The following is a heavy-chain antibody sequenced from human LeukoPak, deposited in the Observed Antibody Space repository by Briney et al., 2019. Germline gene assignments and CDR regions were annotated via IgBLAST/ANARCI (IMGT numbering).Heavy chain of an antibody. Sequence: ASVKVSCKASGYTFTSYDINWVRQATGQGLEWMGWMNPNSGNTGYAQKFQGRVTMTRNTSISTAYMELSSLRSEDTAQYYCAREIQAPGKTLEYWGQGTLATVSS. CDR1: GYTFTSYD. J-gene: IGHJ4*02. D-gene: IGHD1-26*01. CDR3: AREIQAPGKTLEY. V-gene: IGHV1-8*01. CDR2: MNPNSGNT.